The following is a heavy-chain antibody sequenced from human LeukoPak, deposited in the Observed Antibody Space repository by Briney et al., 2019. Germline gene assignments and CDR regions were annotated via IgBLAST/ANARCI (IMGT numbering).Heavy chain of an antibody. D-gene: IGHD2-15*01. CDR1: GYTFTGYY. CDR2: INPNSGGT. V-gene: IGHV1-2*02. CDR3: ARKKLGYCSGGSCYSADY. J-gene: IGHJ4*02. Sequence: ASVKVSCKASGYTFTGYYMHWVRQAPGQGLEWMGWINPNSGGTNYAQKFQGRVTMTRDTSISTAYMELSRLRSDDTAVYYCARKKLGYCSGGSCYSADYWGQGTLVTVSS.